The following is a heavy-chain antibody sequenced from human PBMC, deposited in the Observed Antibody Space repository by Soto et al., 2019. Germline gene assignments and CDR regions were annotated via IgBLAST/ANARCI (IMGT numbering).Heavy chain of an antibody. V-gene: IGHV4-39*01. CDR3: ARLGAGSYYYGSGSYYSFDY. CDR1: GGSISSSSYY. CDR2: IYYSGST. Sequence: SETLSLTCTVSGGSISSSSYYWGWIRQPPGKGLEWIGSIYYSGSTYYNPSLKSRVTISVDTSKNQFSLKLSSVTAADTAVYYCARLGAGSYYYGSGSYYSFDYWGQGTLVTVSS. D-gene: IGHD3-10*01. J-gene: IGHJ4*02.